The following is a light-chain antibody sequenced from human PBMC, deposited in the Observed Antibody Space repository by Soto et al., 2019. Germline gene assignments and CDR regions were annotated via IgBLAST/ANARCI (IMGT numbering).Light chain of an antibody. Sequence: QSVLTQPRSVSGSPGQSFTISCTLTSSDVGVYNYVSWYQQYPGKAPKIMIYDVSKRPSGVPDRFSGSKSDNTASLTISGLQAEDEADYYCCSYAGSYTFVFGIGTKVTV. CDR3: CSYAGSYTFV. CDR1: SSDVGVYNY. J-gene: IGLJ1*01. CDR2: DVS. V-gene: IGLV2-11*01.